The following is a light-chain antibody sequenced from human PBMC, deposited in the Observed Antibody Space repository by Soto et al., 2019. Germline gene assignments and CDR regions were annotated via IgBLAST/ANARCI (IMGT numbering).Light chain of an antibody. Sequence: EIVLTQSPGTLSLSPGERATLSCRASQSVASNYLGWYQQKPGQAPRLLIYGASNRATGIPDRFSGSGSGTDFTLTISRLEPEDFAVYYCQQYGSSPPMYTFGQGTKLEIK. V-gene: IGKV3-20*01. CDR1: QSVASNY. CDR3: QQYGSSPPMYT. J-gene: IGKJ2*01. CDR2: GAS.